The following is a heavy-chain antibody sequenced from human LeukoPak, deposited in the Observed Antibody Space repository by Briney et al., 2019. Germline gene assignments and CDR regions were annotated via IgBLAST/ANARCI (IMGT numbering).Heavy chain of an antibody. CDR3: ARSSYSSSSSV. D-gene: IGHD6-6*01. CDR2: INSDGSEG. Sequence: GGSLRLSCAVSGFTFSGFWMSWSRQAPGKGLEWVASINSDGSEGYYADVVKGRFTISRDNAKNSLYLQINSLRAEDTAVYYCARSSYSSSSSVWGQGTMVTVS. J-gene: IGHJ3*01. V-gene: IGHV3-7*03. CDR1: GFTFSGFW.